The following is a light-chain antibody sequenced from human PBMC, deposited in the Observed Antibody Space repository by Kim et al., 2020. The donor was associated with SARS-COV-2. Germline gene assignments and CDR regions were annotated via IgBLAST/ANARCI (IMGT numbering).Light chain of an antibody. CDR1: QSISTW. J-gene: IGKJ2*01. CDR3: QQYDGH. CDR2: DAS. V-gene: IGKV1-5*01. Sequence: DIQMTQSPSTLSASVGDRVTITCRASQSISTWLAWYQQKPGKAPKVLIYDASTLESGVPSRFSGSVSGTEFTLTISSLQPDDFATYYCQQYDGHFGQGTKLEI.